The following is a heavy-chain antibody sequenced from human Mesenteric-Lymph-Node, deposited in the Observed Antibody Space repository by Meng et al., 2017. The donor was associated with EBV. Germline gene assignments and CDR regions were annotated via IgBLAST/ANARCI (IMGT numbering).Heavy chain of an antibody. Sequence: QVQLCQSGAEVKKPGSSVKVFCKTSGDTFSTYAITWVRQAPGQGPEWMGGLIPLFGPPNYAQKFQGRVTIIADESTNTAYMELSSLRSEDTAVYYCARDRDAYNYYFDYWGQGTLVTVSS. CDR3: ARDRDAYNYYFDY. D-gene: IGHD5-24*01. J-gene: IGHJ4*02. CDR2: LIPLFGPP. V-gene: IGHV1-69*01. CDR1: GDTFSTYA.